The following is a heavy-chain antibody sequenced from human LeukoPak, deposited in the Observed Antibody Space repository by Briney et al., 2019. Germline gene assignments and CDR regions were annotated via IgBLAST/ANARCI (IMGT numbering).Heavy chain of an antibody. CDR3: ARAGDSYGYDSSGYLVN. CDR1: GFTVSSNY. CDR2: IYSGGST. V-gene: IGHV3-53*01. J-gene: IGHJ4*02. D-gene: IGHD3-22*01. Sequence: PGGSLRLSCAASGFTVSSNYMSWVRQAPGKGLEWVSVIYSGGSTYYADSVKGRFTISRDNSKDTLYLQMNSLRAEDTAVYYCARAGDSYGYDSSGYLVNWGQGTLVTVSS.